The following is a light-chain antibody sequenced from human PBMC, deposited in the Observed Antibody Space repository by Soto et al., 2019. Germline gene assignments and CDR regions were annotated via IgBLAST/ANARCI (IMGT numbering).Light chain of an antibody. CDR1: SSDVGDYNY. CDR2: AVS. Sequence: QSVLTQPASVSGSPGQSITISCTGTSSDVGDYNYVSWYQHHPGKAPKLMIYAVSNRPSGVSNRFSGSKSGNAASLTISGLQAEDEADYYCSSYTTSSTLLFGGGTKLTVL. CDR3: SSYTTSSTLL. V-gene: IGLV2-14*03. J-gene: IGLJ2*01.